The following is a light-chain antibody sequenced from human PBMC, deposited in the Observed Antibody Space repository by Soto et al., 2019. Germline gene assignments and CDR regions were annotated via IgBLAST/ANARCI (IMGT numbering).Light chain of an antibody. J-gene: IGLJ1*01. Sequence: QSALTQPASVSGSPGQSITISCTGTSSDVGNYNLVSWYQQHPGKAPKLVIYEGSKRPSGVSNSFYGFKSGNTASLTISGLQAEDEADYHCCSYAGSNTYVFGTGTKLTVL. CDR3: CSYAGSNTYV. V-gene: IGLV2-23*01. CDR2: EGS. CDR1: SSDVGNYNL.